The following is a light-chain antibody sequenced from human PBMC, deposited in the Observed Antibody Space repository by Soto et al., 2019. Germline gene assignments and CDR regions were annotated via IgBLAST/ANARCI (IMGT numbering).Light chain of an antibody. Sequence: EIVLTQSPGTLSLSPGERATLSCRASQSVSSSYLAWYQQKPGQAPRLLIYGASSRATGIPDRSSGSGSGTDFTLTISRLEPEDFAVYYCQQYGGSPGTFGQGTKVEIK. J-gene: IGKJ1*01. CDR3: QQYGGSPGT. V-gene: IGKV3-20*01. CDR2: GAS. CDR1: QSVSSSY.